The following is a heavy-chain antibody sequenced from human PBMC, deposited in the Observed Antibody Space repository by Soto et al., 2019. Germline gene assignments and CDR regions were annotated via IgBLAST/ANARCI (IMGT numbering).Heavy chain of an antibody. J-gene: IGHJ5*02. V-gene: IGHV1-3*01. CDR1: GYIFTSYV. Sequence: WASVKVSCKASGYIFTSYVIHCVRQAPGQRLEWMGWINAGNGNTKYSQKFQGRVTITSDTSASTAYMELSSLRSEDTAVYYCVRGNNYFDPWGQGILVTVSS. CDR2: INAGNGNT. CDR3: VRGNNYFDP.